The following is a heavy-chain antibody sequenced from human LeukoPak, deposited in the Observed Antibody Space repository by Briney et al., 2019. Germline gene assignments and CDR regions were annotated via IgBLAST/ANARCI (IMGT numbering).Heavy chain of an antibody. Sequence: GGSLRLSCAASGFTFSDYYMSWIRQAPGKGLEWVSAISGSGGSTYYADSVKGRFTISRDNSKNTLYLQMNSLRAEDTAVYYCATHMDIVVVVAATPDHYFVYWGQGTLVTVSS. CDR1: GFTFSDYY. D-gene: IGHD2-15*01. V-gene: IGHV3-23*01. J-gene: IGHJ4*02. CDR3: ATHMDIVVVVAATPDHYFVY. CDR2: ISGSGGST.